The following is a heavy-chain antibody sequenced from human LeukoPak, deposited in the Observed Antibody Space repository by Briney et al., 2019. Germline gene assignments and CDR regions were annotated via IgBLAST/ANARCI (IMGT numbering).Heavy chain of an antibody. V-gene: IGHV1-3*01. D-gene: IGHD2-2*01. CDR1: GYTFTSYV. Sequence: ASVKVSCKASGYTFTSYVIHWVRQAPGQRLEWMGWINGGNGNTKYSQKFQGRVTITRDTSASTAYMELSSLRSEDTAVYYCARGSRVVPAAGQVRYFQHWGQGTLVTVSS. J-gene: IGHJ1*01. CDR3: ARGSRVVPAAGQVRYFQH. CDR2: INGGNGNT.